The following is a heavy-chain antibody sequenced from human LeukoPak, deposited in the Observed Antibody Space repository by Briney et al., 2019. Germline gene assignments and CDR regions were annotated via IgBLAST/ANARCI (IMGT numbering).Heavy chain of an antibody. V-gene: IGHV3-48*01. CDR1: GFSFSTYS. Sequence: GGSLRLSCAVSGFSFSTYSMNWVRQAPGKGLEWVSYISSGSSTIYYADSVKGRFIISRDNAKNSLYLQMNSLKTEDTAVYYCTTLLIITLDAFDIWGQGTMVTVSS. J-gene: IGHJ3*02. CDR2: ISSGSSTI. D-gene: IGHD3-22*01. CDR3: TTLLIITLDAFDI.